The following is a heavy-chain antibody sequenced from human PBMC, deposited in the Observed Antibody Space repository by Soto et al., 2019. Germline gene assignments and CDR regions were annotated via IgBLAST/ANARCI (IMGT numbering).Heavy chain of an antibody. CDR3: ARGNHRWLQLWYFDL. J-gene: IGHJ2*01. D-gene: IGHD5-12*01. CDR2: IIPIFGTA. V-gene: IGHV1-69*12. Sequence: QVQLVQSRAEVKKPGSSVTVSCKASGGTFSSYTISWVRQAPGQGLEWMGGIIPIFGTANYAQKFQGRVTITADESTSTAYMELSSLRSEDTAGYYCARGNHRWLQLWYFDLWGRGTLVTVSS. CDR1: GGTFSSYT.